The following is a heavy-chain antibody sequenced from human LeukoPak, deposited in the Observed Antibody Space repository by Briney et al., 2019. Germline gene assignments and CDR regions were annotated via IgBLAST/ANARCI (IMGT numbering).Heavy chain of an antibody. Sequence: KPSETLSLTCAVYGGSFSGYYWSWIRQPPGKGLEWIGEINHSGSTNYNPSLKSRVTISVDTSKNQFSLKLSSVTAADTAVYYCARVLLRSRYFDLWGRGTLVTVSS. D-gene: IGHD2-15*01. J-gene: IGHJ2*01. CDR1: GGSFSGYY. CDR2: INHSGST. V-gene: IGHV4-34*01. CDR3: ARVLLRSRYFDL.